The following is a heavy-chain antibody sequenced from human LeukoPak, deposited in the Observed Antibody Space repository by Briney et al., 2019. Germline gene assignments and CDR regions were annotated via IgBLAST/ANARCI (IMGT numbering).Heavy chain of an antibody. J-gene: IGHJ6*02. CDR3: ARWVYSSSPSSASTYYYYYGMDV. Sequence: GGSLRLSCAASGFTFSDYYMSWIRQAPGKGLEWVSYISSSGSTIYYADSVKGRFTISRDNAKNSLYLQMNSLRAEDTAVYYCARWVYSSSPSSASTYYYYYGMDVWGQGTTVTVSS. CDR1: GFTFSDYY. CDR2: ISSSGSTI. D-gene: IGHD6-6*01. V-gene: IGHV3-11*01.